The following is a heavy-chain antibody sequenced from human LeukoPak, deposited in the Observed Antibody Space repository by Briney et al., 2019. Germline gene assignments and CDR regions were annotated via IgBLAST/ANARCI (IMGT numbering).Heavy chain of an antibody. Sequence: ASVKVSCKASGGTFSSYAISWVRQAPGQGLEWMGWINPNSGGTNYAQKFQGRVTMTRDTSISTAYMELSRLRSDDTAVYYCASKGGGSSGYYLYWGQGTLVTVSS. V-gene: IGHV1-2*02. D-gene: IGHD3-22*01. J-gene: IGHJ4*02. CDR3: ASKGGGSSGYYLY. CDR2: INPNSGGT. CDR1: GGTFSSYA.